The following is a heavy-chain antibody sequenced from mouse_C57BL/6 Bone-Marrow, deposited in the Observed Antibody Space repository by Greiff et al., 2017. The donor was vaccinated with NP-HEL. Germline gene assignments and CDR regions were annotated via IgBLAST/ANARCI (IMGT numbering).Heavy chain of an antibody. J-gene: IGHJ1*03. Sequence: QVTLKESGPGILQPSQTLSLTCSFSGFSLSTFGMGVGWIRQPSGKGLEWLAYIWWDDDKYYNPALNSRPPIAKDTSNTQVFLKIANVDTAVTATYCCARIGWPYVDVWGTGTTVTVSA. V-gene: IGHV8-8*01. CDR1: GFSLSTFGMG. CDR3: ARIGWPYVDV. CDR2: IWWDDDK. D-gene: IGHD2-3*01.